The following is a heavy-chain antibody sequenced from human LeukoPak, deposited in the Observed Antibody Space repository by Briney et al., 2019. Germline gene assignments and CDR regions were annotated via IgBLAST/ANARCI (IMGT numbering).Heavy chain of an antibody. Sequence: SVKVSCKASGGTFSSYAISWVRQAPGQGLEWKGGIIPIFGTANYAQKFQGRVTITADESTSTAYMELSSLRSEDTAVYYCARDNWQQLAHYYYGMDVWGQGTTVTVSS. CDR2: IIPIFGTA. V-gene: IGHV1-69*13. CDR3: ARDNWQQLAHYYYGMDV. J-gene: IGHJ6*02. CDR1: GGTFSSYA. D-gene: IGHD6-13*01.